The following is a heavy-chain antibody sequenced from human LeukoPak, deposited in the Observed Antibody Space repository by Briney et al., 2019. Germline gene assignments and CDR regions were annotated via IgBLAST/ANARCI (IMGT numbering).Heavy chain of an antibody. Sequence: ASVKVSCKASGYTFTIYAMNWVRQAPGQGLEWMGWINTNTGNPTYAQGFTGRFVFSLDTSVSTAYLQISSLKAEDTAVYYCARARRNYDFWSGYSDYWGQGTLVTVSS. CDR2: INTNTGNP. J-gene: IGHJ4*02. CDR1: GYTFTIYA. D-gene: IGHD3-3*01. V-gene: IGHV7-4-1*02. CDR3: ARARRNYDFWSGYSDY.